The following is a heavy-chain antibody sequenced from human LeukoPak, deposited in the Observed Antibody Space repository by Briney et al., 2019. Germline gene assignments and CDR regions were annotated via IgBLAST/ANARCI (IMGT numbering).Heavy chain of an antibody. V-gene: IGHV3-74*01. CDR1: GFTFSSYW. CDR3: ARDRLYSSGQDY. CDR2: INSDGSST. Sequence: GGSLRLSYAASGFTFSSYWTHWVRQAPGKGLVWVSRINSDGSSTSYADSVKGRFTISRDNAKNTLYLQMNSLRAEDTAVYYCARDRLYSSGQDYWGQGTLVTVSS. J-gene: IGHJ4*02. D-gene: IGHD6-19*01.